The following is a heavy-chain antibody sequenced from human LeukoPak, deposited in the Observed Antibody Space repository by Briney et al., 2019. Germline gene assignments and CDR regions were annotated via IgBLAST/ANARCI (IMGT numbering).Heavy chain of an antibody. CDR3: ARVGTDNYDFWSGYLYYFDY. J-gene: IGHJ4*02. Sequence: GGSLRLSCAASGFTFSSYWMSWVRQAPGKGLEWVANIKQDGSEKYYVDPVKGRFTISRDNAKNSLYLQMNSLRAEDTAVYYCARVGTDNYDFWSGYLYYFDYWGQGTLVTVSS. V-gene: IGHV3-7*01. CDR2: IKQDGSEK. D-gene: IGHD3-3*01. CDR1: GFTFSSYW.